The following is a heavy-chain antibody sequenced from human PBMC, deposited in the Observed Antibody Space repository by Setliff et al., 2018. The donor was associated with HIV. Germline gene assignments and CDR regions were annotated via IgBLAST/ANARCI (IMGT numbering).Heavy chain of an antibody. CDR2: IHYSGTA. CDR1: GASISNYY. D-gene: IGHD3-22*01. V-gene: IGHV4-59*12. J-gene: IGHJ4*02. Sequence: SETLSLTCTISGASISNYYWGWIRQVPGKGLEWVGYIHYSGTANYNPSLKSRVTISVDTYKNQFSLTLNSVTAAGTAVYYCARGDYYDSTGYEGLDSWGRGTLVTVSS. CDR3: ARGDYYDSTGYEGLDS.